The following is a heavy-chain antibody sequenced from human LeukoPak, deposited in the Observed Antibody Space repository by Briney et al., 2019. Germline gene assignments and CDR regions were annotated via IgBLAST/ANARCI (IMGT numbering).Heavy chain of an antibody. Sequence: RASVKVSCKTSGYTFSNYYLHWVRQAPGQGPEWMGIIKPSDGSTQYPQKFQGRVTMTRDMSASTVYMELSSLTSEDTAMYYCAREPPESYRFDYWAREPRSPSPQ. J-gene: IGHJ4*02. CDR2: IKPSDGST. CDR3: AREPPESYRFDY. D-gene: IGHD2-2*01. V-gene: IGHV1-46*01. CDR1: GYTFSNYY.